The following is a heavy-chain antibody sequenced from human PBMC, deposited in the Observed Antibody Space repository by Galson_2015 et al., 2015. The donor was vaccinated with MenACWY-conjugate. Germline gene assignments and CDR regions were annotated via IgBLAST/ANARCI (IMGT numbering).Heavy chain of an antibody. CDR3: ATLNYSAMDV. CDR2: IKKDGSEE. Sequence: SLRLSCAAAGFTFSSYWMSWVRQAPGKGLEWVASIKKDGSEEYYVGSVKGRFTISRDNVRSSLHLQLNSLRAEDTAVYYCATLNYSAMDVWGQGTTVTVSS. V-gene: IGHV3-7*03. J-gene: IGHJ6*02. CDR1: GFTFSSYW.